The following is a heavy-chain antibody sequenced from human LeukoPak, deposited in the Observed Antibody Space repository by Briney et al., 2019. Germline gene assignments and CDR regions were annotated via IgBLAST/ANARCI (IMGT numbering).Heavy chain of an antibody. CDR1: GFTFSTYA. V-gene: IGHV3-23*01. CDR3: ARGRTGAGKYYLDY. Sequence: GGSLRLSCAPSGFTFSTYASIWVRQAPGKGLEWVSSISGSGATTYYSDTVKGRFTISRDSSKNTLHLQLSSLRVEDTATYFCARGRTGAGKYYLDYWGQGTLVSVSS. J-gene: IGHJ4*02. CDR2: ISGSGATT. D-gene: IGHD3/OR15-3a*01.